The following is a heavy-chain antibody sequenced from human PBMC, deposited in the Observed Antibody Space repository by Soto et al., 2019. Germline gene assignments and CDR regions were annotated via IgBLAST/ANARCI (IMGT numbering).Heavy chain of an antibody. Sequence: ASVKVSCKASGYTFTSYYMHWVRQAPGQGLEWMGIINPSGGSTSYAQKFQDRVTMTRDTSTSTVYMELSSLRSEDTAVYYCARPLTTVVTMENYGMDVWGQGTTVTVSS. CDR3: ARPLTTVVTMENYGMDV. CDR2: INPSGGST. CDR1: GYTFTSYY. D-gene: IGHD4-17*01. V-gene: IGHV1-46*01. J-gene: IGHJ6*02.